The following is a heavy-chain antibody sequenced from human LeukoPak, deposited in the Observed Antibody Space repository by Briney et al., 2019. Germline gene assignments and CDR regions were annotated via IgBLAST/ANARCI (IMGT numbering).Heavy chain of an antibody. CDR2: IYYSGST. D-gene: IGHD6-13*01. V-gene: IGHV4-59*01. Sequence: KPSETLSLTCTVSGGSISSYYWSWIRQPPGKGLEWIGYIYYSGSTNYNPSLKSRVTISVDTSKNQFSLKLSSVTAADTAVYYCARVGFGEQQLVLWGQGTLVTVSS. J-gene: IGHJ4*02. CDR1: GGSISSYY. CDR3: ARVGFGEQQLVL.